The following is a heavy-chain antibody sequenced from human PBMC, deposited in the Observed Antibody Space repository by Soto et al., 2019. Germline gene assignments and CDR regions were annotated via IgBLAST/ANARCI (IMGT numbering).Heavy chain of an antibody. CDR1: GFTFSSYS. D-gene: IGHD2-2*02. CDR2: ISSSSSYI. CDR3: ARCSSTTCYTTDY. Sequence: GGSLRPSGAASGFTFSSYSMNWVRQAPGKGLEWVSSISSSSSYIYYADSVRGRFTISRDKAKNALYLQMNSLRAEDTAVYYCARCSSTTCYTTDYWGQGTLVTVSS. J-gene: IGHJ4*02. V-gene: IGHV3-21*01.